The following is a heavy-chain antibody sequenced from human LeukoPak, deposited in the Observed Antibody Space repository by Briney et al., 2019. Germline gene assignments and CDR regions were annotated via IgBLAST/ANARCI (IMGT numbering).Heavy chain of an antibody. V-gene: IGHV4-34*01. Sequence: PSETLSLTCAVYGGSFSTHYWSWIRQPPGKGLEWIGEINHSGSTNYNLSLKSRVTISVDTSKNQFSLMVSSVTAADTAVYYCASLPHNDILTTSRPDVWGQGTTVTVSS. D-gene: IGHD3-9*01. CDR2: INHSGST. J-gene: IGHJ6*02. CDR1: GGSFSTHY. CDR3: ASLPHNDILTTSRPDV.